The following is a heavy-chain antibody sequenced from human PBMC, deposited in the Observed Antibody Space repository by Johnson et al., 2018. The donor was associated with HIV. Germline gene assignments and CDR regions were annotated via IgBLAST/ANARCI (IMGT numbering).Heavy chain of an antibody. CDR1: GFSFSDHY. CDR2: ISSSGSTI. J-gene: IGHJ3*02. V-gene: IGHV3-11*04. Sequence: QVQLVESGGGLVKPGGSLRLSCAASGFSFSDHYMSWIRQAPGKGLEWVSYISSSGSTIYYADSVKGRFTVSRDNAKNSLYLQMNSLRAEDTAMYYCARGMWIPETDAIDIWGQGTMVTVSS. CDR3: ARGMWIPETDAIDI. D-gene: IGHD5-18*01.